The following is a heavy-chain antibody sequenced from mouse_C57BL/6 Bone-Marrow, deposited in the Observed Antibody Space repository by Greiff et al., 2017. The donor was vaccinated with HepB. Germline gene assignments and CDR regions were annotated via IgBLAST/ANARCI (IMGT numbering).Heavy chain of an antibody. J-gene: IGHJ2*01. Sequence: QVQLQQPGAELVKPGASVKLSCKASGYTFTSYWMHWVKQRPGQGLEWIGMIRPNSGSTNYNEKFKSKATLTVDKSSSTAYMQLSSLTSEDSAVYYCARGFITTVVADYWGQGTTLTVSS. V-gene: IGHV1-64*01. D-gene: IGHD1-1*01. CDR3: ARGFITTVVADY. CDR2: IRPNSGST. CDR1: GYTFTSYW.